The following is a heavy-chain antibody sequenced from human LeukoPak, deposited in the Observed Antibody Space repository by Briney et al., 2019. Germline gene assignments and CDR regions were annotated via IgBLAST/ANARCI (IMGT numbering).Heavy chain of an antibody. Sequence: PTGGSLRLSCAGSGFTYSHFGMHWVRQAPGKGLEWVAVIWSDGTEKYYGDAVKGRFTIPRDNSRNTVYLQMNNLRDDDTAVYYCAKDAQRGFDYSNSLEYWGQGTLVIVSS. CDR3: AKDAQRGFDYSNSLEY. CDR1: GFTYSHFG. D-gene: IGHD4-11*01. V-gene: IGHV3-33*06. J-gene: IGHJ4*02. CDR2: IWSDGTEK.